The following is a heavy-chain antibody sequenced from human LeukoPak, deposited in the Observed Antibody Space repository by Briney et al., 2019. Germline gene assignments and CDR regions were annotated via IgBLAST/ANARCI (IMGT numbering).Heavy chain of an antibody. CDR2: IYTSGTI. CDR3: ARDSGTTGEVKFDP. CDR1: GGSISSYY. Sequence: PSETLSLACTVSGGSISSYYWSWIRQPAGTALEWIGRIYTSGTITYNPSLKSRVTMSVDTSKNQFSLKLSSVTAADTAVYYCARDSGTTGEVKFDPWGQGTLVTVSS. D-gene: IGHD3-10*01. J-gene: IGHJ5*02. V-gene: IGHV4-4*07.